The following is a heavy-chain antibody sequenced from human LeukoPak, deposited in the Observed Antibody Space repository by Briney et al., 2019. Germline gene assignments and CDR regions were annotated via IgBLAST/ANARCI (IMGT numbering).Heavy chain of an antibody. V-gene: IGHV3-7*01. J-gene: IGHJ4*02. CDR3: ARDCSSTSCYDDANFDY. Sequence: GGSLRLSCAASGFTFSSYWMSWVRQAPGKGLEWVANIKQDGSEKYYVDSVKGRFTISRDNAKNSLYLQMNSLRAEDTAVYYCARDCSSTSCYDDANFDYWGQGTLVTVSS. D-gene: IGHD2-2*01. CDR1: GFTFSSYW. CDR2: IKQDGSEK.